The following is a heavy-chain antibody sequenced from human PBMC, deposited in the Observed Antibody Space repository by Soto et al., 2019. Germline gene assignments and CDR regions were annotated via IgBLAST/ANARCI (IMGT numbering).Heavy chain of an antibody. Sequence: QVQLQESGPGLVKPSETLSLTCTVSGGSISSYYWSWIRQPAGKGLEWIGRIYTSGSTNYNPSLKIRVTMSVDTSKNQFSLKRSSVTAADTAVYYWARDRITMVRGVRYYGMDVWGQGTTVTVSS. D-gene: IGHD3-10*01. CDR1: GGSISSYY. CDR2: IYTSGST. J-gene: IGHJ6*02. V-gene: IGHV4-4*07. CDR3: ARDRITMVRGVRYYGMDV.